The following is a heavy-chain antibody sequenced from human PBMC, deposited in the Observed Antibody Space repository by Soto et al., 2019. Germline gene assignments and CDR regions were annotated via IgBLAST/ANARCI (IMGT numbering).Heavy chain of an antibody. D-gene: IGHD3-10*01. J-gene: IGHJ6*02. CDR2: ISAYNGNT. CDR1: GYSFTRYG. CDR3: ARDNGFGESDV. V-gene: IGHV1-18*01. Sequence: QVQLVQSGAEVKKPGASVKVSCKASGYSFTRYGVSWVRQAPGQGLEWMGGISAYNGNTNYAQKLQGRVTMTTDTSTSTDYMELRSLRSDDTAVYYCARDNGFGESDVWGQGTTVTVSS.